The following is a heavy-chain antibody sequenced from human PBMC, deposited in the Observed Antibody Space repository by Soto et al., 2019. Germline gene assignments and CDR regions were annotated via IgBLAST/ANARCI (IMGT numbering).Heavy chain of an antibody. CDR1: GYTFTSSD. D-gene: IGHD6-13*01. J-gene: IGHJ4*02. V-gene: IGHV1-8*01. Sequence: QVRLVQSGAEVKKPGASVKVSCKASGYTFTSSDVNRVRQATAQGLEWMGWMNPNSGNTGYAQKFKGRVTRIRNTSISTADMELSRLRSEDTAVDYCAREHSSSWRFDYWGQGTLGTVSS. CDR3: AREHSSSWRFDY. CDR2: MNPNSGNT.